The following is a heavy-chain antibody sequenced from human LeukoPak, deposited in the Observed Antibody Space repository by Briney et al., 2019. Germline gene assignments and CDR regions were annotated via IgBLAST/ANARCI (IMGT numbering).Heavy chain of an antibody. D-gene: IGHD3-3*01. J-gene: IGHJ4*02. CDR1: GFTFRKYV. CDR3: AILWGFLEWLSNFDS. CDR2: ISGSDGST. Sequence: PGGSLRLSCAASGFTFRKYVMNWVRQAPEKGLEWVSGISGSDGSTYYADSVKGRFIISRDNSKNTLYLQMNSLRAEGTAVYYCAILWGFLEWLSNFDSWGQGTLVTVSS. V-gene: IGHV3-23*01.